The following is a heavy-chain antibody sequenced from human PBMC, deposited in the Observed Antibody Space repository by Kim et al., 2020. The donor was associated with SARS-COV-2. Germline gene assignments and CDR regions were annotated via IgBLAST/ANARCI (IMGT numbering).Heavy chain of an antibody. Sequence: GGSLRLSCAASGFTFSNAWMSWVRQAPGKGLEWVGRIKSKTDGGTTDYAAPVKGRFTISRDDSKNTLYLQMNSLKTEDTAVYYCTTDPPPYSSSWYRWYFDLWGRGTLVTVSS. CDR1: GFTFSNAW. J-gene: IGHJ2*01. CDR2: IKSKTDGGTT. V-gene: IGHV3-15*01. D-gene: IGHD6-13*01. CDR3: TTDPPPYSSSWYRWYFDL.